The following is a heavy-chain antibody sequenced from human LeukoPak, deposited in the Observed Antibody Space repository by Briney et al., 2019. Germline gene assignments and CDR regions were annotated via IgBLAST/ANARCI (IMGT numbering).Heavy chain of an antibody. CDR2: INPNSDGT. D-gene: IGHD2-2*02. CDR3: ATSKDIVVVPAAILLNY. J-gene: IGHJ4*02. V-gene: IGHV1-2*02. CDR1: GYTFTGYY. Sequence: GASVKVSCKASGYTFTGYYMHWVRQAPGQGLEWMGWINPNSDGTNYAQKFQGRVTMTRDTSISTAYMELSRLRSDDTAVYYCATSKDIVVVPAAILLNYWGQGTLVTVSS.